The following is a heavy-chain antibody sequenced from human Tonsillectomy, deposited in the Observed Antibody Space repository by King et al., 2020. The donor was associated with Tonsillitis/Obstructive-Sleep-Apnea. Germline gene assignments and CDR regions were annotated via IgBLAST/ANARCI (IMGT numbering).Heavy chain of an antibody. CDR2: ISAHSGET. CDR1: RYTFTSDG. V-gene: IGHV1-18*01. CDR3: AGASRKYYHMDV. Sequence: QLVQSGGEVKKPGASVKVSCKASRYTFTSDGINWVRQAPGQGLEWMGWISAHSGETSYAQKLQDRVTMITDTSTSTAYMELRSLRSDDTAVYNCAGASRKYYHMDVWGQGTTVTVSS. J-gene: IGHJ6*02.